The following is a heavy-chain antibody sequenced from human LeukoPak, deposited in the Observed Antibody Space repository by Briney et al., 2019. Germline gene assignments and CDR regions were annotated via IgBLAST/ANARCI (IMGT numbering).Heavy chain of an antibody. Sequence: GSSVKVSCKASGGTFSSYAISWVRQAPGQGLEWMGRIIPILGIANYAQKFQGRVTVTADKSTGTAYMELSSLRSEDTAVYYCATLAEHIVVVTAIRRGGYWGQGTLVTVSS. CDR2: IIPILGIA. D-gene: IGHD2-21*02. CDR1: GGTFSSYA. V-gene: IGHV1-69*04. J-gene: IGHJ4*02. CDR3: ATLAEHIVVVTAIRRGGY.